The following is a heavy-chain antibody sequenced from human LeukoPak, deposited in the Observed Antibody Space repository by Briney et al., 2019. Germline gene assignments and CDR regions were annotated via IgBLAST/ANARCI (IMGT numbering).Heavy chain of an antibody. CDR2: ISSSSSYI. D-gene: IGHD5-24*01. CDR3: AREGGGYNYY. J-gene: IGHJ4*02. V-gene: IGHV3-21*01. CDR1: GFTFSSYS. Sequence: KSGGSLRLSCAPSGFTFSSYSMNWVRQAPGRGLEWVSSISSSSSYIYYADSVKGRFTISRDNAKNSLYLQMNSLRAEDTAVYYCAREGGGYNYYWGQGTLVTVSS.